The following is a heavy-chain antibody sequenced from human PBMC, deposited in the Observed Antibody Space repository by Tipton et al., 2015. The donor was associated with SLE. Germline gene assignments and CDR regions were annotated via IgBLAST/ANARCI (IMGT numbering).Heavy chain of an antibody. D-gene: IGHD6-6*01. J-gene: IGHJ6*03. Sequence: SLRLSCAASGFTFSSYEMNWVRQAPGKGLEWVSYISSSGSTIYYADSMKGRFTISRDNAKNSLYLQMNSLRAEDTAVYYSARAGIEGSSSLGYYMGVWGKGAPVSVSS. CDR3: ARAGIEGSSSLGYYMGV. V-gene: IGHV3-48*03. CDR1: GFTFSSYE. CDR2: ISSSGSTI.